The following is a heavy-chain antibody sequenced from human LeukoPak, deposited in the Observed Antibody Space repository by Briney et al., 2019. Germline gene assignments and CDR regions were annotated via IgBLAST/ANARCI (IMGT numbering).Heavy chain of an antibody. CDR3: ARVSAMARIDY. CDR1: GGTFSSYA. V-gene: IGHV1-8*02. D-gene: IGHD5-18*01. Sequence: ASVKVSCKASGGTFSSYAISWVRQATGQGLEWMGWMNPNSGNTGYAQKFQGRVTMTRNTSISTAYMELSSLRSEDTAVYYCARVSAMARIDYWGQGTLVTVSS. CDR2: MNPNSGNT. J-gene: IGHJ4*02.